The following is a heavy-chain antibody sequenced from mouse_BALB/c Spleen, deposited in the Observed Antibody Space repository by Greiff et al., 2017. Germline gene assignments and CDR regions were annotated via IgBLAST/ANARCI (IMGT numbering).Heavy chain of an antibody. J-gene: IGHJ3*01. D-gene: IGHD2-2*01. Sequence: EVNVVESGGGLVQPGGSRKLSCAASGFTFSSFGMHWVRQAPEKGLEWVAYISSGSSTIYYADTVKGRFTISRDNPKNTLFLQMTSLRSEDTAMYYCARSYYGYDGGFAYWGQGTLVTVSA. V-gene: IGHV5-17*02. CDR1: GFTFSSFG. CDR3: ARSYYGYDGGFAY. CDR2: ISSGSSTI.